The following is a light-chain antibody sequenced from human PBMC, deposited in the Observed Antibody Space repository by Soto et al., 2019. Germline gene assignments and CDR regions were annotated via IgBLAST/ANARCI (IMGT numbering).Light chain of an antibody. V-gene: IGKV1-8*01. CDR2: AAS. CDR3: QQYYSYPRT. J-gene: IGKJ1*01. CDR1: QCISSY. Sequence: AIRMTQSPSSFSASTGDRFTITCRASQCISSYLAWYQQKPGKAPKLLIYAASTLQSGVPSRFSGSGSGTDFTLTISCLQSEDFATYYCQQYYSYPRTFGQGTRWIS.